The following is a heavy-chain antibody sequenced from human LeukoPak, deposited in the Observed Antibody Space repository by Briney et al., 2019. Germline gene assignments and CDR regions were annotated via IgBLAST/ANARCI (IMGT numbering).Heavy chain of an antibody. J-gene: IGHJ4*02. D-gene: IGHD5-18*01. CDR3: ARTDDSTAMVTDY. CDR1: GGSISSYY. V-gene: IGHV4-59*01. CDR2: IYYSGST. Sequence: SETLSLTCTVSGGSISSYYWSWIRQPPGKGLGWIGYIYYSGSTNYNPSLKSRVTISVDTSKNQFSLKLSSVTAADTAVYYCARTDDSTAMVTDYWGQGTLVTVSS.